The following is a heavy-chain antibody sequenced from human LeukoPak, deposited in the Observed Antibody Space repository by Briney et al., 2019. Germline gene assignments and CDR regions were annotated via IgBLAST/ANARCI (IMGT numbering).Heavy chain of an antibody. CDR1: GFTFSSYS. CDR3: ARDSGYCSGGSCYGDSGMFDP. V-gene: IGHV3-21*01. CDR2: ISSSSSYV. Sequence: GGSLRLSSAASGFTFSSYSMNWVRQAPGKGLEWVSSISSSSSYVYYADSVKGRFTISRDNAKNSLYLQMNSLRAEDTAVYYCARDSGYCSGGSCYGDSGMFDPWGQGTLVTVSS. J-gene: IGHJ5*02. D-gene: IGHD2-15*01.